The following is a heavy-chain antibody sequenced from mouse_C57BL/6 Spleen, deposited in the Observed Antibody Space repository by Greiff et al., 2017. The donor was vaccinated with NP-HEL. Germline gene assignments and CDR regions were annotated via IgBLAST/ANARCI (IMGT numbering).Heavy chain of an antibody. CDR1: GFSLTSYA. Sequence: VQLQESGPGLVAPSQSLSITCTVSGFSLTSYAISWVRQPPGKGLEWLGVIWTGGGTNYNSALKSRLSISKENSKSQVFLKMNSLQTDDTARYYCARNGDYYGSSYRLAYWGQGTLVTVSA. D-gene: IGHD1-1*01. J-gene: IGHJ3*01. CDR2: IWTGGGT. CDR3: ARNGDYYGSSYRLAY. V-gene: IGHV2-9-1*01.